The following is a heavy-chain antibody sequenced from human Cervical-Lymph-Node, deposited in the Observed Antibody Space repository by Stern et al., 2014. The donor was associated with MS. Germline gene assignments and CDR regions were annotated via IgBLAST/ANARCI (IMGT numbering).Heavy chain of an antibody. D-gene: IGHD3-3*01. CDR2: ISYDGSNK. Sequence: VQLVESGGGVVQPGRSLRLSCAASGFTFSSYAMHWVRQAPGKGLEWGAVISYDGSNKYYADSVKGRFTISRDNSKNTLYLQMNSLRAEDTAVYYCAREIHYDFWSGYYLTAIKGYFDYWGQGTLVTVSS. CDR3: AREIHYDFWSGYYLTAIKGYFDY. CDR1: GFTFSSYA. V-gene: IGHV3-30*04. J-gene: IGHJ4*02.